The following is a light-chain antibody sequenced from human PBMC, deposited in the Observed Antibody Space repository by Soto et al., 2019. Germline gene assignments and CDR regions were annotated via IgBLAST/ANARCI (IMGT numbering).Light chain of an antibody. Sequence: DIQMTQSPSSLSASVGDRVTITCRASQSISSYLNWYQQKPGKAPDLLIYAASSLQSGVPSRFSGSGSGTDFTLTISRLQPEDFATYYCQQSYSTPGFGPGTKVHIK. CDR2: AAS. CDR3: QQSYSTPG. V-gene: IGKV1-39*01. CDR1: QSISSY. J-gene: IGKJ3*01.